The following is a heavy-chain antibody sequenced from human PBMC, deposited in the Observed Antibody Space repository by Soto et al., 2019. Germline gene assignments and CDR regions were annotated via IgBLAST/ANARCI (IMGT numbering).Heavy chain of an antibody. CDR2: VYYSGST. D-gene: IGHD3-22*01. J-gene: IGHJ4*02. CDR1: DDSISSGIHY. V-gene: IGHV4-30-4*01. Sequence: SETLSLTCIVSDDSISSGIHYWTWIRQPPGKGLEWIGYVYYSGSTYYSPSLKSRVTISVDTSRNQVSLKLSSVTAADTAVYYCARGSGSYPLPYFDYWGQGTLVTVSS. CDR3: ARGSGSYPLPYFDY.